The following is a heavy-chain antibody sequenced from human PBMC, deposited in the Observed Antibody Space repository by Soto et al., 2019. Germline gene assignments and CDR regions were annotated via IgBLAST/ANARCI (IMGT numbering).Heavy chain of an antibody. CDR2: ISWDGGST. V-gene: IGHV3-43*01. J-gene: IGHJ4*02. CDR3: AKDMFYYGSGSYCPDY. D-gene: IGHD3-10*01. Sequence: EVQLVESGGVVVQPGGSLRLSCAASGFTFDDYTMRWVRQAPGKGLEWVSLISWDGGSTYYADSVKGRFTISRDNSKNSLYLQMNSLRTEDTALYYCAKDMFYYGSGSYCPDYWGQGTLVTVSS. CDR1: GFTFDDYT.